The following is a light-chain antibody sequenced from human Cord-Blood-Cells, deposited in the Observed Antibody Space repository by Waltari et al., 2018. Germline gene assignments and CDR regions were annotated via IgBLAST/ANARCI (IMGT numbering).Light chain of an antibody. J-gene: IGLJ2*01. Sequence: SYELTQPPSVSVSPGQTASITCSGDKLGDKYACWCQQKPGQSPVLVIYQDSKRPSGIPERVSGSNSGNTATLTISGTQAMDEADYYCQAWDSSIVVFGGGTKLTVL. CDR2: QDS. V-gene: IGLV3-1*01. CDR3: QAWDSSIVV. CDR1: KLGDKY.